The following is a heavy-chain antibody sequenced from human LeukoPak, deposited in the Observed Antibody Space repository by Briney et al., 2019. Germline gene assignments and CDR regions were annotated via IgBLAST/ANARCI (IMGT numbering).Heavy chain of an antibody. CDR1: GFTVSDNY. CDR3: AKGIYYGTLYY. Sequence: PGGSLRLSCAASGFTVSDNYMTWVRQAPGKGLEWVSAISGSGDSTYYADSVKGRFTISRDNSKNTLYLQMNSLRAEDTAVYYCAKGIYYGTLYYWGQGTLVTVSS. CDR2: ISGSGDST. V-gene: IGHV3-23*01. J-gene: IGHJ4*02. D-gene: IGHD3-22*01.